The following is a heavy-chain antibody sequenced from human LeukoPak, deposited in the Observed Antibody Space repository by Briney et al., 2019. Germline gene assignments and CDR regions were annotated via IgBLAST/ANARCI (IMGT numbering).Heavy chain of an antibody. CDR3: ASSPSCSVSSFDY. CDR1: GYSISSGYY. D-gene: IGHD2-2*01. V-gene: IGHV4-38-2*01. CDR2: IYHSGST. Sequence: PSETLSLTCAVSGYSISSGYYWGWIRQPPEKGLEWIGSIYHSGSTYYNPSLKSRVTISVDTSKNQFSLKLSSVTAADTAVYYCASSPSCSVSSFDYWGQGTLVTVSS. J-gene: IGHJ4*02.